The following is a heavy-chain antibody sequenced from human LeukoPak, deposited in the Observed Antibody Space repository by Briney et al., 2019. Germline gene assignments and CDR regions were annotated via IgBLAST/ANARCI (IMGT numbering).Heavy chain of an antibody. D-gene: IGHD4-17*01. J-gene: IGHJ4*02. CDR1: GFTFSGYA. CDR3: ARGTTG. CDR2: ISYDGSNK. Sequence: GGSLRLSCAASGFTFSGYAMHWVRQAPGKGLEWVAVISYDGSNKYYADSVKGRFTISRDNSKNTLYLQMNSLRAEDTAVYYCARGTTGWGQGTLVTVSS. V-gene: IGHV3-30*14.